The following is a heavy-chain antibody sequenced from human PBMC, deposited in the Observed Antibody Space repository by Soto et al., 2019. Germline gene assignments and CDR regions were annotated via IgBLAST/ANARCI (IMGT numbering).Heavy chain of an antibody. D-gene: IGHD5-12*01. Sequence: QITLKESGPTLVRPTQTLTLTCTFCGFSLSTRGVDVAWIRQPPGEALEWLALIYWDDDKRYNSSLKSRLTITKDTSKDQVVLTMTNMDPMDTATYFCAHSQRGPRDLWGPGILVTVSS. J-gene: IGHJ5*02. V-gene: IGHV2-5*02. CDR3: AHSQRGPRDL. CDR2: IYWDDDK. CDR1: GFSLSTRGVD.